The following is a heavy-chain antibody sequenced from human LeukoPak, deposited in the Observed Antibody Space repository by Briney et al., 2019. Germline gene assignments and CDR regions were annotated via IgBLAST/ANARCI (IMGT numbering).Heavy chain of an antibody. V-gene: IGHV3-53*01. CDR2: IYSGGRT. D-gene: IGHD3-10*01. CDR1: GFTVSSNY. CDR3: ARLYGSGSYFY. J-gene: IGHJ4*02. Sequence: GGSLRLSCAASGFTVSSNYMSRVRQAPGKGLEWVSVIYSGGRTYYADSVKGRFTISRDSSKNTLYLQMNSLRAEDTAVYYCARLYGSGSYFYWGQGTLVTVSS.